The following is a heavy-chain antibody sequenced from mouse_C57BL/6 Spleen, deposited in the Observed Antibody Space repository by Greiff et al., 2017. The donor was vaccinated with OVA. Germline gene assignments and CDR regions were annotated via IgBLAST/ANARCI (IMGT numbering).Heavy chain of an antibody. CDR1: GYTFTSYT. V-gene: IGHV1-4*01. Sequence: QVQLKESGAELARPGASVKMSCKASGYTFTSYTMHWVKQRPGQGLEWLGYINPSSGYTKYNQKFKDKATLTADKSSSTAYMQLSSLTSEDSAVYDCAKSGLRFWVDYWGKGTSVTVSS. CDR3: AKSGLRFWVDY. J-gene: IGHJ4*01. D-gene: IGHD1-1*01. CDR2: INPSSGYT.